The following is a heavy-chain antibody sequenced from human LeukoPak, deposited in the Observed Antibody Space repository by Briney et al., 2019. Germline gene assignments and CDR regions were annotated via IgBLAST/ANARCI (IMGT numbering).Heavy chain of an antibody. J-gene: IGHJ5*02. CDR1: GYTFTSYY. V-gene: IGHV1-46*01. Sequence: ASVKVSCKASGYTFTSYYMHWVRQAPGQGLEWMGIINPSGGSTSYAQKFQGRVTMTRDTSTSTVYVELSSLRSEDTAVYYCASGGDYYGSGSLFDPWGQGTLVTVSS. CDR3: ASGGDYYGSGSLFDP. CDR2: INPSGGST. D-gene: IGHD3-10*01.